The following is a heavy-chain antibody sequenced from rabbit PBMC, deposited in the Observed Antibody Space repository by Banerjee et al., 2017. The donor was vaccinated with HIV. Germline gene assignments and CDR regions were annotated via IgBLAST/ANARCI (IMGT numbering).Heavy chain of an antibody. Sequence: TCTASGFSFSSSYWICWVRQAPGKGLEWIACIYAGSSDSTYYASWAKGRFTISSTSSTTVTLQMTSLTAADTATYFCARGGTYFTLWGPGNLVTVS. CDR2: IYAGSSDST. D-gene: IGHD7-1*01. J-gene: IGHJ4*01. CDR1: GFSFSSSYW. V-gene: IGHV1S45*01. CDR3: ARGGTYFTL.